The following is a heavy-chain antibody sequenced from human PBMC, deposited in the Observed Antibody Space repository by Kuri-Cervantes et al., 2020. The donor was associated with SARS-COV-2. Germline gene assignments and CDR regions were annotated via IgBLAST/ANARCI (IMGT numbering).Heavy chain of an antibody. CDR3: ARDYYYDSSYPVGGAFDI. CDR1: GFTFSSYS. CDR2: ISSSSSYI. V-gene: IGHV3-21*04. J-gene: IGHJ3*02. Sequence: GESLKISCAASGFTFSSYSMNWVRQAPGKGLEWVSSISSSSSYIYYADSVKGRFTISRDNSKNTLYLQMNSRRAEDTAVYYCARDYYYDSSYPVGGAFDIWGQGTMVTVSS. D-gene: IGHD3-22*01.